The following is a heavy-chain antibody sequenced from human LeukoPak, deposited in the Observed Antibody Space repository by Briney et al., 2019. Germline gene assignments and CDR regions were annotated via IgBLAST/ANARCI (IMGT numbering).Heavy chain of an antibody. CDR3: ARMGKHIVVVFRDYGMDV. J-gene: IGHJ6*04. CDR2: IDAGNGNT. CDR1: GYIFTRYA. Sequence: ASVKVSCRASGYIFTRYAMHWVRQPPGQRLEWMGWIDAGNGNTKYSQKFQDRVIITRDTSASTVYMELSSLRSEDTAVYFCARMGKHIVVVFRDYGMDVWGNGTTVTVSS. D-gene: IGHD2-21*01. V-gene: IGHV1-3*01.